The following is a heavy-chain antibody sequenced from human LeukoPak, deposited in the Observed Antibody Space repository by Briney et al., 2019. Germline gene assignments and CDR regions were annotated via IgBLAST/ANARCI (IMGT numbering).Heavy chain of an antibody. CDR3: ARADDYGVTNY. D-gene: IGHD4/OR15-4a*01. V-gene: IGHV1-2*06. CDR1: GYTFTGYY. CDR2: INPSSGGT. J-gene: IGHJ4*02. Sequence: ASVKVSCKASGYTFTGYYIHWVRPAPGQGLEWMGRINPSSGGTNYAQNFQGRVTMTRDTSISTAYMELSRLRSDDTAVYYCARADDYGVTNYWGQGTLVTVSS.